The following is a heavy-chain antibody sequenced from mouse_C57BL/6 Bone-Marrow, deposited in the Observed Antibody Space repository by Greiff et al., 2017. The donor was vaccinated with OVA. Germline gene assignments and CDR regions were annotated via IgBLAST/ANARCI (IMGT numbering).Heavy chain of an antibody. Sequence: QVQLKESGPGLVQPSQSLSITCTVSGFSLTSYGVHWVRQSPGKGLEWLGVIWSGGSTDDNAAFISRLSISKDNSKSQVFFKMNSLQADDTAIYYCARSMITTTDVLYYAMDYWGQGTSVTVSS. CDR2: IWSGGST. CDR1: GFSLTSYG. V-gene: IGHV2-2*01. D-gene: IGHD2-4*01. J-gene: IGHJ4*01. CDR3: ARSMITTTDVLYYAMDY.